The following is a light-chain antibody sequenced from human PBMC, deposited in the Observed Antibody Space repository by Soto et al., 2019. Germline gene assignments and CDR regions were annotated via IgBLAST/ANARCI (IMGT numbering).Light chain of an antibody. J-gene: IGKJ5*01. CDR1: QSVSIH. CDR2: DTS. CDR3: QQGSTWPPIT. Sequence: VISHSHGTLSVSLGARATLSGRASQSVSIHLAWYQQKPGQAPRLLIYDTSTRATGIPARFSGSGSGTEFTLTISSLQSEDFAVHYCQQGSTWPPITFCQGRRLEI. V-gene: IGKV3-15*01.